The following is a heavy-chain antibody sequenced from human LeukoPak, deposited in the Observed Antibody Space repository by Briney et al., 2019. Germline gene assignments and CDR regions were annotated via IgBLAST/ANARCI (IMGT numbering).Heavy chain of an antibody. CDR3: ARDHSGGAFDI. CDR2: ISYDGSNK. CDR1: GFTFSSYA. D-gene: IGHD6-19*01. J-gene: IGHJ3*02. V-gene: IGHV3-30*04. Sequence: GGSLRLSCAASGFTFSSYAMHWVRQAPGKGLEWVAVISYDGSNKYYADSVKGRFTISRDNSKNTLYLQMNSLRAEDTAVYYCARDHSGGAFDIWGQGTMVTVSS.